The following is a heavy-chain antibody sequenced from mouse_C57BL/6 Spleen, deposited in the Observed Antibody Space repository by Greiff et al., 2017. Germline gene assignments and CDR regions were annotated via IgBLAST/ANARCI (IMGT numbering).Heavy chain of an antibody. D-gene: IGHD2-4*01. CDR1: GYTFTSYW. Sequence: QVQLQQSGAELVKPGASVKLSCKASGYTFTSYWMNWVKQRPGQGLEWIGMIHPNSGSTNYNEKFKSKATLTVDKSSSTAYMQLSSLTSEDSAVYYCARHYDYDAYWGQGTLVTVSA. CDR2: IHPNSGST. J-gene: IGHJ3*01. V-gene: IGHV1-64*01. CDR3: ARHYDYDAY.